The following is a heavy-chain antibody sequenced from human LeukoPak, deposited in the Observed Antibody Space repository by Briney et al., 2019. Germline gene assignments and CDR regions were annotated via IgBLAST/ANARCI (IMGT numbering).Heavy chain of an antibody. CDR2: ISIGGGST. J-gene: IGHJ6*03. V-gene: IGHV3-23*01. D-gene: IGHD5-18*01. CDR3: AKGGYSYGYNYYYMDV. CDR1: GFTFSNYA. Sequence: PGGSLRLSCAASGFTFSNYAMTWVRQAPGKGLEWVSAISIGGGSTWYADSLEGRFTISRDNSKNTLYLQMNSLRAEDTAVYYCAKGGYSYGYNYYYMDVWGKGTTVTVSS.